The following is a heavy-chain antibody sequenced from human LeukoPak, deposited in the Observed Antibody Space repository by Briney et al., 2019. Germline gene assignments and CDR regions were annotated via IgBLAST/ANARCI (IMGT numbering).Heavy chain of an antibody. J-gene: IGHJ6*02. CDR2: IKGDGSST. CDR1: GFTFSSYW. V-gene: IGHV3-74*01. CDR3: ASLGVEGNYYYGMDV. Sequence: GGSLRLSCAASGFTFSSYWMHWVRHTPGKGLVWVSRIKGDGSSTSYADSVKGRFTISRDNAKNTLYLQMNSLRAEDTAVYYCASLGVEGNYYYGMDVWGQGTTVTVSS.